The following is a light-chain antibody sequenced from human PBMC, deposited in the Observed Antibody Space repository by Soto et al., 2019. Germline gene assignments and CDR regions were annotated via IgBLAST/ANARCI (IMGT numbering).Light chain of an antibody. J-gene: IGKJ2*01. CDR1: QSIAIY. V-gene: IGKV1-39*01. CDR2: AAS. CDR3: QQTFSAPVT. Sequence: DIQMTQSPSSLSASVGDRVTITCRASQSIAIYLNWYQQKPGEAPKILIYAASTLQSGVPSRFSGRGSGTDFSLTISSLQPEDFATYYCQQTFSAPVTFGQGTRLEIK.